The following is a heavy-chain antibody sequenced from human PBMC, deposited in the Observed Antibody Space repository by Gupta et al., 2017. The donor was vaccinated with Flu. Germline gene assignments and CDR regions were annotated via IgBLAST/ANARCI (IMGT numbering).Heavy chain of an antibody. J-gene: IGHJ4*02. CDR1: GFTFSTFA. CDR2: IGGSGSST. V-gene: IGHV3-23*01. CDR3: ARGPGPNGYYVYSFES. Sequence: EVQLLESGGGLVQPGGSLRLSCAASGFTFSTFAMSWVRQAPGRGLEWVSDIGGSGSSTYYTDSVKGRFTISRDNFRSMVYLQMNGLRVEDTATYYYARGPGPNGYYVYSFESWGQGALVTVSS. D-gene: IGHD3-22*01.